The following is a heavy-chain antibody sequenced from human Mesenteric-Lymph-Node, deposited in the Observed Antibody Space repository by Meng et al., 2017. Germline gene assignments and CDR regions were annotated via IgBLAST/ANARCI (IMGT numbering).Heavy chain of an antibody. D-gene: IGHD6-19*01. Sequence: GESLKISCVGSGFTFSIYDITWVRQTPGKGLEWVATISGGGHDTYYADSVQGRFTLSRDNSKNTLYLQMNSLRAEDTAVYYCAKVFLSGYSSGWYRDYWGQGTLVTVSS. J-gene: IGHJ4*02. CDR1: GFTFSIYD. CDR2: ISGGGHDT. CDR3: AKVFLSGYSSGWYRDY. V-gene: IGHV3-23*01.